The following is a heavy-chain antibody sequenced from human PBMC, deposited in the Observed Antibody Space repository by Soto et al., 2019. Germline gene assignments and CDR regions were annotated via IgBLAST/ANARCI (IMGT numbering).Heavy chain of an antibody. V-gene: IGHV3-43*01. Sequence: EVQLVESGGVVVQPGGSLRLSCAASGFTFDDYTMHWVRQAPGKGLEWVSLISWDGGSTYYADSVTGRFTISRDNSKNSLYLQMNSLRTEDTALYYGAIAYRTLECVYDYWGQGTLVTVSS. CDR1: GFTFDDYT. J-gene: IGHJ4*02. CDR3: AIAYRTLECVYDY. D-gene: IGHD3-3*01. CDR2: ISWDGGST.